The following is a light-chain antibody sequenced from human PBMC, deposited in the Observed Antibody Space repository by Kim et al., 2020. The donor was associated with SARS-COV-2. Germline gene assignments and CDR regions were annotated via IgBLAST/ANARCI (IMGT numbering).Light chain of an antibody. J-gene: IGKJ4*01. V-gene: IGKV3D-15*01. CDR2: GAS. CDR3: QQYNNWPLT. Sequence: VMTQSPATLSVFPGERVTLSCRASQGINNNLAWYQQKPGQAPRLLIYGASTRAPGFPARFSGSATGTEFALTISSLQSEDFAVYYCQQYNNWPLTFGGGAKVEI. CDR1: QGINNN.